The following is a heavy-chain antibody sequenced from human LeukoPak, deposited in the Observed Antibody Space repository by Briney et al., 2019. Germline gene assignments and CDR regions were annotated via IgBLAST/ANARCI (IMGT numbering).Heavy chain of an antibody. CDR3: ARAVYGGNSEY. D-gene: IGHD4-23*01. V-gene: IGHV4-34*01. CDR1: GGSFSGYY. J-gene: IGHJ4*02. Sequence: PSETLPLTCVVYGGSFSGYYWSWIRQPPGKGLEWIGEINHSGSTNYNPSLKSRVTISVDTSKNQFSLKLSSVTAADTAVYYCARAVYGGNSEYWGQGTLVTVSS. CDR2: INHSGST.